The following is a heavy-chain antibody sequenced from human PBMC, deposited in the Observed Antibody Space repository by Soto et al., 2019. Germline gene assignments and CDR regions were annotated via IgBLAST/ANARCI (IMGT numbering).Heavy chain of an antibody. CDR3: ARVGIVVVPAATKLFDY. CDR1: GYTFTCYY. V-gene: IGHV1-2*02. D-gene: IGHD2-2*01. CDR2: INPNSGGT. Sequence: GXSVKVSCKASGYTFTCYYMHWVRQAPGQGLEWMGWINPNSGGTNYAQKFQGRVTMTRDTSISTAYMELSRLRSDDTAVYYCARVGIVVVPAATKLFDYWGQGTLVTVSS. J-gene: IGHJ4*02.